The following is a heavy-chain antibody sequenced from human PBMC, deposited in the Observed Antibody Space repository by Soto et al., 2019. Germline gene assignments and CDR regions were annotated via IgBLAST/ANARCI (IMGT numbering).Heavy chain of an antibody. V-gene: IGHV3-30*18. Sequence: QVQLVESGGDVVQPGRSLRLSCAASGFTFSSYGMHWVRQAPGKGLEWVAVILYDGSNKYYADYVKGRFTISRDNSKNTLYLQMNRVRAEDTAVYYCAKDLIVGGSYFYYYYGMDVWGQGTTVTVSS. CDR1: GFTFSSYG. CDR2: ILYDGSNK. CDR3: AKDLIVGGSYFYYYYGMDV. J-gene: IGHJ6*02. D-gene: IGHD1-26*01.